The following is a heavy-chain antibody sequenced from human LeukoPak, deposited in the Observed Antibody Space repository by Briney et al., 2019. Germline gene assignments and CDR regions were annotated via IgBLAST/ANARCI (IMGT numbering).Heavy chain of an antibody. CDR1: GFTFSSHG. J-gene: IGHJ3*02. V-gene: IGHV3-33*01. D-gene: IGHD3-22*01. CDR2: IWYDGSNT. CDR3: ARGEQYSYHSSGPKSSDALGI. Sequence: GGSLRLSCAASGFTFSSHGMHWVRRAPGKGLEWVGSIWYDGSNTYHADSVKGRFTISRDNPKNTLYLQMNSLRAEDTAVYYCARGEQYSYHSSGPKSSDALGIWGQGTMVTVSS.